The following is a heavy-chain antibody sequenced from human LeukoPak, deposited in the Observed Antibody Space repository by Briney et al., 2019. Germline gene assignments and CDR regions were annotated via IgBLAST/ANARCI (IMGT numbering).Heavy chain of an antibody. CDR1: GFTFSSYS. J-gene: IGHJ4*02. CDR3: AREGYGDYYLDY. D-gene: IGHD3-3*01. V-gene: IGHV3-48*01. CDR2: ISSSGSAI. Sequence: GGSLRLSCAASGFTFSSYSMNWVRQAPGKGLEWGSYISSSGSAIYYADSVKGRFTISRDNAKNSLYLQMNSLRAEDTAVYYCAREGYGDYYLDYWGQGTLVTVSS.